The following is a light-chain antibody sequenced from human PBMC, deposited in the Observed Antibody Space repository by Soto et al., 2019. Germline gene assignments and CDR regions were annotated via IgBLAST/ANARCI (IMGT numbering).Light chain of an antibody. Sequence: QSVLTQPPSASGTPGQRVTISCAGSSSNIGRNTVNWYHQLPGAAPKLLIYNNYQRPSGVPDRFSGSKSGTSASLAISGLRSEDEADYYCAAWDDSLNGHVVFGGGTKVTVL. CDR2: NNY. CDR3: AAWDDSLNGHVV. CDR1: SSNIGRNT. J-gene: IGLJ2*01. V-gene: IGLV1-44*01.